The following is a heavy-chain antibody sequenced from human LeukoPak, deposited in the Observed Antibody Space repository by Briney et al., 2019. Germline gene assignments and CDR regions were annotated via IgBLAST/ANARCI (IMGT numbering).Heavy chain of an antibody. D-gene: IGHD3-22*01. CDR2: IKQDGSEK. CDR3: ARATSAYYYPDAFDI. CDR1: GFTLSNSW. Sequence: GGSLRLSRVVSGFTLSNSWMSWVRQAPGKGLEWVANIKQDGSEKYYVDSVKGRFTISRDNAKNSLYLQMSSLRAEDTAVYYCARATSAYYYPDAFDIWGQGTMVTVSS. J-gene: IGHJ3*02. V-gene: IGHV3-7*03.